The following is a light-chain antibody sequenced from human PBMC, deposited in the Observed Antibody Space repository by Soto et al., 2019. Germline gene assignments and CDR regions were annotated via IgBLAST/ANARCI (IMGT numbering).Light chain of an antibody. Sequence: DIQLTQSPSTLSASVGDRVTITCRASQTISTWLAWYQQKPGKPPKLLIYKVSNLQSGLPSRFSGSGSGTEFTLTISSLQPDDSATYYCQQYESYSTFGQGTKLEI. CDR3: QQYESYST. CDR2: KVS. J-gene: IGKJ2*01. V-gene: IGKV1-5*03. CDR1: QTISTW.